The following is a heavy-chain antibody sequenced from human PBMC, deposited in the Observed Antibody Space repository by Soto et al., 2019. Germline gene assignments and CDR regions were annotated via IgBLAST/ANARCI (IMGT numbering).Heavy chain of an antibody. V-gene: IGHV3-7*01. Sequence: EVQLVESGGGLVQPGGSLRLSCAASGFTFSSYWMSWVRQAPGKGLEWVANIKQDGSEKYYVDSVKGRFTISRDNAKNSLYLQMNSLRAEDTAVYYCARYQPPLGYCISTSCYGVDYWGQGTLVTVSS. J-gene: IGHJ4*02. CDR1: GFTFSSYW. CDR2: IKQDGSEK. D-gene: IGHD2-2*01. CDR3: ARYQPPLGYCISTSCYGVDY.